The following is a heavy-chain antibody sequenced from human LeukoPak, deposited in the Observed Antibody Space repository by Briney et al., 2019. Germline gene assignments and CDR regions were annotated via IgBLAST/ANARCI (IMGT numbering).Heavy chain of an antibody. V-gene: IGHV4-4*02. D-gene: IGHD1-1*01. CDR2: IYHSEST. CDR1: GGSISSGNW. CDR3: ARPGRGGAFDI. Sequence: SETLSLTCAVSGGSISSGNWWSWVRQPPGKGLEWIGEIYHSESTNYNPSLKSRVTISVDKSKNQFSLKLSSVTAADTAVYYCARPGRGGAFDIWGQGTLVTVSS. J-gene: IGHJ3*02.